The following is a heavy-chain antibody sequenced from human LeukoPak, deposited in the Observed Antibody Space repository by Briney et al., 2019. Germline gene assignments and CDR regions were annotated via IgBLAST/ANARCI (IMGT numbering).Heavy chain of an antibody. CDR3: ASGGRLYENSGYYHDY. J-gene: IGHJ4*02. CDR1: GYTFTCYY. CDR2: INPSSGGT. V-gene: IGHV1-2*02. D-gene: IGHD3-22*01. Sequence: ASVKVSCKASGYTFTCYYMHWVRQAPGQGLEWMGWINPSSGGTNYAQKFQGRVTMTRDTSISTAYMELSRLRSDDTAVYYCASGGRLYENSGYYHDYWGQGTLVTVSS.